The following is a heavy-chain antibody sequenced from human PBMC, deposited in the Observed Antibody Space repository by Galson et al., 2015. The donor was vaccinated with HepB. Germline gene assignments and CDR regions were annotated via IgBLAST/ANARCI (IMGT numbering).Heavy chain of an antibody. CDR1: GVSITSGIYY. CDR2: IYAGGTT. D-gene: IGHD3-22*01. Sequence: TLSLTCTVSGVSITSGIYYWSWIRQPAGKGPEWIGRIYAGGTTNYNSSLESRVTMSLDTSKNQISLNLRSVTAADTAVYYCGRFLYESSGSKADYWGQGTRVTVSS. CDR3: GRFLYESSGSKADY. J-gene: IGHJ4*02. V-gene: IGHV4-61*02.